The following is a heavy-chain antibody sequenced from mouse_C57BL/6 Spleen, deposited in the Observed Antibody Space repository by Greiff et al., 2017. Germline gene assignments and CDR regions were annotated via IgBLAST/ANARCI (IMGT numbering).Heavy chain of an antibody. D-gene: IGHD1-1*01. CDR3: TRSPNYYGSSYGAMDY. V-gene: IGHV1-15*01. Sequence: VQLQQSGAELVRPGASVTLSCKASGYTFTDYEMHWVKQTPVHGLEWIGAIDPETGGTAYNQKFKGKAILTADKSSSTAYMELRSLTSEDSAVYYCTRSPNYYGSSYGAMDYWGQGTSVTVSS. CDR2: IDPETGGT. CDR1: GYTFTDYE. J-gene: IGHJ4*01.